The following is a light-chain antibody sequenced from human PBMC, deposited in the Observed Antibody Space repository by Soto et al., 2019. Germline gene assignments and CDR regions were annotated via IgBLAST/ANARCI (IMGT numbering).Light chain of an antibody. CDR3: QQYGSWT. V-gene: IGKV3-20*01. Sequence: EIVLTQSPVTLSLSPGERATLSCRASQSVSSYLAWYQQRPGQAPRLLIYGASSRATGIPDRFSGSGSGTDFTLTISRLEPEDFAVYYCQQYGSWTFGQGTKVEIK. CDR1: QSVSSY. J-gene: IGKJ1*01. CDR2: GAS.